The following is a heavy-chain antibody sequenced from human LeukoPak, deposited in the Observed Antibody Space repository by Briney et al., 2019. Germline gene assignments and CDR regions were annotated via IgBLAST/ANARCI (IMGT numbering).Heavy chain of an antibody. V-gene: IGHV3-21*01. D-gene: IGHD4-17*01. CDR2: ISGSSSYI. CDR1: GFTVSSNY. J-gene: IGHJ3*02. Sequence: GGSLRLSCAASGFTVSSNYMSWVRQAPGKGLEWVSSISGSSSYIYYADSVKGRFTISRDNAKNSLYLQMNSLRAEDTAVYYCARVRATTHAFDIWGQGTMVTVSS. CDR3: ARVRATTHAFDI.